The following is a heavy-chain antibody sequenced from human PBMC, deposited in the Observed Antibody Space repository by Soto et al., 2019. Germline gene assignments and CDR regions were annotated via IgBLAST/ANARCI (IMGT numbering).Heavy chain of an antibody. CDR3: ARQIAAYYYGSGSYRLDP. D-gene: IGHD3-10*01. CDR1: GGSISSYY. J-gene: IGHJ5*02. CDR2: IYTSGST. V-gene: IGHV4-4*07. Sequence: ETLSLTCTVSGGSISSYYWSWIRQPAGKGLEWIGRIYTSGSTNYNPSLKSRVTMSVDTSKNQFSLKLSSVTAADTAVYYCARQIAAYYYGSGSYRLDPWGQGTLVTVSS.